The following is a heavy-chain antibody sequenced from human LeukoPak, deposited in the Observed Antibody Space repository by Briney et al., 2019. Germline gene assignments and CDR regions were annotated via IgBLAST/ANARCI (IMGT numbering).Heavy chain of an antibody. V-gene: IGHV3-21*01. J-gene: IGHJ4*02. D-gene: IGHD6-19*01. CDR2: ISSSSSYI. CDR1: GFTFSSNN. CDR3: ARVISVAGYDY. Sequence: GGSLRLSSAASGFTFSSNNMNWVRPAPGKGLEWVSYISSSSSYIYYADSVKGRFTISRDNAKNSLYLQMNSLRAEETAVYYCARVISVAGYDYWGQGTLVTVSS.